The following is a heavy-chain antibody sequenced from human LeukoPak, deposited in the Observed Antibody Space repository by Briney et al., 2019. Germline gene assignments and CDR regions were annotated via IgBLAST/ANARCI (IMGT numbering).Heavy chain of an antibody. V-gene: IGHV1-8*02. CDR2: INPNSGNT. J-gene: IGHJ3*02. D-gene: IGHD3-16*02. CDR1: GYTFTTLD. CDR3: AKDTRGIMITFGGVIAHDAFDI. Sequence: ASVKVSCKASGYTFTTLDINWVRQATGQGLEWMGWINPNSGNTGYAQKFQGRVTMTRDTSTSTVYMELGSLRSEDTAVYYCAKDTRGIMITFGGVIAHDAFDIWGQGTMVTVSS.